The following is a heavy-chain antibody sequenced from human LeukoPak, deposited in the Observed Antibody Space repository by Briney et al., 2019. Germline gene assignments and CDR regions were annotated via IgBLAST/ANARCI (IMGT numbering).Heavy chain of an antibody. D-gene: IGHD6-13*01. J-gene: IGHJ3*02. Sequence: SETLSLICAVYGGSFSGYYWSWIRQPPGKGLEWIGEINHSGSTNYNPSLKSRVTISVDTSKNQFSLKLSSVTAADTAVYYCARHLAAGHAFDIWGQGTMVTVSS. CDR1: GGSFSGYY. V-gene: IGHV4-34*01. CDR3: ARHLAAGHAFDI. CDR2: INHSGST.